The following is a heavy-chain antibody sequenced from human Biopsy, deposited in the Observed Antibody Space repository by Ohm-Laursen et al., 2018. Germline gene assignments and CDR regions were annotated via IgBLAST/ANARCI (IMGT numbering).Heavy chain of an antibody. Sequence: EASVKVSCKASGYSFNNYGINWVRQAPGQGLEWMGRISGYNGNTKYAQKFQGRVTMTTDTSTSAVYMEVRSLRSDDTAVYYCARVALPLYLDNWGQGTRVTVSS. J-gene: IGHJ4*02. D-gene: IGHD2-21*01. CDR2: ISGYNGNT. V-gene: IGHV1-18*01. CDR3: ARVALPLYLDN. CDR1: GYSFNNYG.